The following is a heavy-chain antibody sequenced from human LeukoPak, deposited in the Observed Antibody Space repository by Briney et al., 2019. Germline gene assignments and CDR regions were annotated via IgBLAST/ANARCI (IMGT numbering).Heavy chain of an antibody. CDR2: TYPDDSDT. Sequence: GESLKISCKASGFTFTNYWIGWVRQMPGKGLEWMGITYPDDSDTRYSPSLEGHVTISADKSSTTAYLQWSSLKASDTAIYYCARRYYDILTGYCQYFDYWGQGTLVTVSS. CDR3: ARRYYDILTGYCQYFDY. CDR1: GFTFTNYW. J-gene: IGHJ4*02. D-gene: IGHD3-9*01. V-gene: IGHV5-51*01.